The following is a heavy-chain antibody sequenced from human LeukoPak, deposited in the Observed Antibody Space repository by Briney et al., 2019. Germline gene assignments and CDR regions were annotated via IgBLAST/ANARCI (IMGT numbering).Heavy chain of an antibody. CDR2: ISSSSSYI. CDR3: ARGGGLWFGED. CDR1: GFTFSSYS. D-gene: IGHD3-10*01. V-gene: IGHV3-21*01. J-gene: IGHJ4*02. Sequence: PGGSLRLSCAASGFTFSSYSMNWVRQAPGKGLEWVASISSSSSYIYYADSVKGRFTISRDNAKNSLYLQMNSLRAEDTAVYYCARGGGLWFGEDWGQGTLVTVSS.